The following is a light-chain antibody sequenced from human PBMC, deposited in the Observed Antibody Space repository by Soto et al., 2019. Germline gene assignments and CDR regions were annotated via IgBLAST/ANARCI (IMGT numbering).Light chain of an antibody. CDR2: SNN. Sequence: QSVLTHPPSASGTPGQRVTISCSGSSCNIGSNTVNWYQQLPGTAPKLLIYSNNQRPSGVPDRFSGSKSGTSASLAISGLQSEDEADYYCAAWDDSLNGVVFGGGTKLTVL. CDR3: AAWDDSLNGVV. J-gene: IGLJ2*01. V-gene: IGLV1-44*01. CDR1: SCNIGSNT.